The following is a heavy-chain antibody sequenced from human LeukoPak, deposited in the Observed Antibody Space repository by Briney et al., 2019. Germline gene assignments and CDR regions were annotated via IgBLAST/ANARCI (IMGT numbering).Heavy chain of an antibody. D-gene: IGHD2-2*01. J-gene: IGHJ6*04. V-gene: IGHV1-69*13. CDR1: GGTFSSYA. CDR2: IIPIFGTA. CDR3: ARLPLDIVVVPAAMGHYYYYGMDV. Sequence: SVKDSCKASGGTFSSYAISWVRQAPGQGLEWMGGIIPIFGTANYAQKFQGRVTITADESTSTAYMELSSLRSEDTAVYYCARLPLDIVVVPAAMGHYYYYGMDVWGKGTTVTVSS.